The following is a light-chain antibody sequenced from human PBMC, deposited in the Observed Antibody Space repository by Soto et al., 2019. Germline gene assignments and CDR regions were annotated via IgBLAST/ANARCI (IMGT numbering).Light chain of an antibody. CDR3: QTWGSGTHVV. CDR1: SGHSSYA. V-gene: IGLV4-69*01. J-gene: IGLJ2*01. Sequence: QSVLTQSPSASASLGASVKLTCTLSSGHSSYAIAWHQQQAEKGPRYLMKLTGDGSHSKGDGIPDRFSGSSSGAERYLTSSSLQSEDEADYYCQTWGSGTHVVFGGGTKVTGL. CDR2: LTGDGSH.